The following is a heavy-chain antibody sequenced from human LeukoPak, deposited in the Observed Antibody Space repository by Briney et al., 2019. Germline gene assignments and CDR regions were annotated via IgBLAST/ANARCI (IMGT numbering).Heavy chain of an antibody. J-gene: IGHJ3*02. Sequence: GASVKVSCKASGYTFTSYDINWVRQATGQGLEWMGWMNPNSGNTGYAQKFQGRVTMTRNTSISTAYMELSSLRSEDTAVYYCARGSGYFDWLSDDAFDIWGQGTMVTVSS. V-gene: IGHV1-8*01. CDR1: GYTFTSYD. CDR2: MNPNSGNT. CDR3: ARGSGYFDWLSDDAFDI. D-gene: IGHD3-9*01.